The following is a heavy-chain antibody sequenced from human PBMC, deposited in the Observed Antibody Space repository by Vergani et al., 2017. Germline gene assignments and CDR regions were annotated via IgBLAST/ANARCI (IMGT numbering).Heavy chain of an antibody. CDR1: GGSISSYY. D-gene: IGHD6-13*01. Sequence: QVQLQESGPGLVKPSETLSLTCTVSGGSISSYYWSWIRQPPGKGLEWIGYIYYSGSTNYNPSLKSRVTISVDTSKNQFSLKLSSVTAADTAVYYCARSCDSSSWYRLIRAFDIWGQGTMVTVSS. CDR3: ARSCDSSSWYRLIRAFDI. J-gene: IGHJ3*02. V-gene: IGHV4-59*01. CDR2: IYYSGST.